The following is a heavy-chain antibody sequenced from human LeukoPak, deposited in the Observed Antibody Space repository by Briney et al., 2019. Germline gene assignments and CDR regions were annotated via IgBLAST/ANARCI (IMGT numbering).Heavy chain of an antibody. CDR3: ARGLYYDILTGSPYYYGMDV. CDR1: GFTFSTYS. Sequence: GRSLRLSCAASGFTFSTYSMNWVRQAPGKGLEWVSYITSSSSTIFYADSVKGRFTISRDNAKNSLYLQMNSLRGEDTAVYYCARGLYYDILTGSPYYYGMDVWGQGTTVTVSS. CDR2: ITSSSSTI. V-gene: IGHV3-48*01. J-gene: IGHJ6*02. D-gene: IGHD3-9*01.